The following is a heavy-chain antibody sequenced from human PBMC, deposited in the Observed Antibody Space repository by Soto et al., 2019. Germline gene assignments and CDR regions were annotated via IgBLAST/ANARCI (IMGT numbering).Heavy chain of an antibody. D-gene: IGHD3-10*01. J-gene: IGHJ4*02. Sequence: EVQLVESGGGLIQPGGSLRLSCAVSGFTVSNNYMSWVRQAPGKGLEGVSVIYSGGYTAYGDSVKGRFTISRDNSKTTFFLQIKTRGADDRAVFFCAPRPGGGGYWGQGTLVTVSS. CDR2: IYSGGYT. CDR1: GFTVSNNY. V-gene: IGHV3-53*01. CDR3: APRPGGGGY.